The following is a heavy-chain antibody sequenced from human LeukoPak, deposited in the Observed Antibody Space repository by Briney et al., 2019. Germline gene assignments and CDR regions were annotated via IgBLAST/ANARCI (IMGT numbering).Heavy chain of an antibody. CDR3: AGAIGYFDF. D-gene: IGHD2-21*01. V-gene: IGHV3-53*01. J-gene: IGHJ4*02. Sequence: PGGSLRLSCAASGFTVSNNYMNWVRQAPGKGLGWVSVIYRDGSTYYADSVKGRFTISRGNSKNTLSLQMNSLRAEDTAVYYCAGAIGYFDFWGQGALVTVSS. CDR1: GFTVSNNY. CDR2: IYRDGST.